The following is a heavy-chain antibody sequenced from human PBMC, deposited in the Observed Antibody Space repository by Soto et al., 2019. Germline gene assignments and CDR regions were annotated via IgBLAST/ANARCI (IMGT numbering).Heavy chain of an antibody. CDR2: IYYSGSS. V-gene: IGHV4-39*01. D-gene: IGHD6-13*01. J-gene: IGHJ4*02. Sequence: SETLCLTCSVAGGSSSSSGCYWGWIRQPPGKGLEWIGSIYYSGSSYFNPSLRSRVTIYVDTSKNQFSLKLSSVNAADTAVYFCARHVIAAAAFYFDYWGQGTQVTVSS. CDR3: ARHVIAAAAFYFDY. CDR1: GGSSSSSGCY.